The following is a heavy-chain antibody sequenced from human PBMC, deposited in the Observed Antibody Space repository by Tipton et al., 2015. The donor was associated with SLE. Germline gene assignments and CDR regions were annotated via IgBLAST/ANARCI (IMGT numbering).Heavy chain of an antibody. D-gene: IGHD2-2*01. CDR3: ARDLGLYCSRTSCYGDNYFRY. CDR2: VFYSGTT. CDR1: GGSISNSTYY. J-gene: IGHJ4*02. V-gene: IGHV4-39*07. Sequence: TLSLTCTVSGGSISNSTYYWGWIRQPPGKGLEWVGSVFYSGTTYNNPSLESRVTISVDTAKNQFSLKLRSLTAADTAVYYCARDLGLYCSRTSCYGDNYFRYWGQGSLVTVSS.